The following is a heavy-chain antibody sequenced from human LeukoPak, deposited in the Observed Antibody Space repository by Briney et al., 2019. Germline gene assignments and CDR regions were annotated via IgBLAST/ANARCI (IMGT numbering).Heavy chain of an antibody. V-gene: IGHV3-7*01. J-gene: IGHJ4*02. CDR1: GFTFSSYW. CDR2: IKQDGSEK. CDR3: ARSFGPYCGSYYYNY. Sequence: GGSLRLSCAASGFTFSSYWMSWVRQAPGKGLEWVANIKQDGSEKYYVDSVKGRFTISRDNAKNSLYLQMNSLRAEDTAVYYCARSFGPYCGSYYYNYWGQGTLVTVSS. D-gene: IGHD1-26*01.